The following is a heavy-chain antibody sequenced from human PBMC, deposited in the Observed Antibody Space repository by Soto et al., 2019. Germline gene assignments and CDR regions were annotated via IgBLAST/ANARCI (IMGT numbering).Heavy chain of an antibody. CDR1: GFTFSNSG. CDR2: ISSDGNTQ. D-gene: IGHD2-8*02. CDR3: TGQIASGH. J-gene: IGHJ4*02. V-gene: IGHV3-30*03. Sequence: QVQLVESGGGVVKRGRSLRLSCAASGFTFSNSGMHWVRQAPGKGLEWVAVISSDGNTQFYADSVKGRFSISRDNSKNTLYLDMNSLRADDAAVYYCTGQIASGHWGQGTLVTVSS.